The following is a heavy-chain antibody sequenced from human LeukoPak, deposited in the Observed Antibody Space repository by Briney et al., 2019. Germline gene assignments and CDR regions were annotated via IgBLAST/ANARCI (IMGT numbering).Heavy chain of an antibody. V-gene: IGHV1-18*01. CDR2: ISAYNGNT. Sequence: ASVKVSCTASGYTFTSYGISWLRQAPGQGLEWMGWISAYNGNTNYAQKLQGRVTMSTDTSTSTAYMELRSLRSDDTAVYYCPRERANWFDPWGQGTLVTVSS. J-gene: IGHJ5*02. CDR1: GYTFTSYG. CDR3: PRERANWFDP.